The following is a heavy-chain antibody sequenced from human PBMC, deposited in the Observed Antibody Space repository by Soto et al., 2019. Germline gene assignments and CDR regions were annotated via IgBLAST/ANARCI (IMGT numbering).Heavy chain of an antibody. CDR3: ARKKWELYFDY. V-gene: IGHV3-7*01. CDR2: IKQDGSEK. CDR1: GFTLSSYC. J-gene: IGHJ4*02. D-gene: IGHD1-26*01. Sequence: VGALRLSCAGSGFTLSSYCMSWVRQAPLKGLEWVANIKQDGSEKYYGDSVKGRFTISRDNAKNSLYLQMNSLRAEDTDVYYCARKKWELYFDYWGQGTLVPVSS.